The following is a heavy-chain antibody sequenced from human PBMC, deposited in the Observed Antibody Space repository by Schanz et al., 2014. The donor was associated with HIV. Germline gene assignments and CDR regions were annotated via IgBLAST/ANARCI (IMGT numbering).Heavy chain of an antibody. J-gene: IGHJ4*02. CDR2: IWYGGSNK. D-gene: IGHD1-20*01. V-gene: IGHV3-30*02. Sequence: VQLVESGGGLIQPGGSLRLSCAVSGFTVSSDYMTWVRQAPGKGLEWMAVIWYGGSNKYYADSVKGRFTISRDNSKNTLCLQMNSLRAEDTAMYYCAKDQGDVTGTPFDYWGQGTLVTVSS. CDR3: AKDQGDVTGTPFDY. CDR1: GFTVSSDY.